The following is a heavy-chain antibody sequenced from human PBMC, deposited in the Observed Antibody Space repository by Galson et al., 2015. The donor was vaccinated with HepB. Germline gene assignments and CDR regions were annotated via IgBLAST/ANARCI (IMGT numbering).Heavy chain of an antibody. CDR3: ARDAQRIEFLEWLFPYMDV. D-gene: IGHD3-3*01. CDR1: DYTFIGYH. CDR2: INPNSGGT. V-gene: IGHV1-2*02. J-gene: IGHJ6*03. Sequence: SVKVSCKASDYTFIGYHIHWVRQAPGQGLEWMGWINPNSGGTNYAQKFQGRVTMTRNTSINTAYMELRSLRSDDTAVYYCARDAQRIEFLEWLFPYMDVWGKGTTVTVSS.